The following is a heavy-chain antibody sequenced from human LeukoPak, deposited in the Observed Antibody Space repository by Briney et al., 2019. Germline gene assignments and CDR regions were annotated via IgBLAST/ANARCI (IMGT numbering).Heavy chain of an antibody. V-gene: IGHV1-46*01. D-gene: IGHD2-15*01. CDR1: GYTFTSYY. CDR3: AREACSGGSCYSVLDAFDI. CDR2: INPSGGST. J-gene: IGHJ3*02. Sequence: ASVKVSCKASGYTFTSYYMHWVRQAPGQGLEWMGIINPSGGSTSYAQKFQGRVTMTRDTSTSTVYMELSSLRSEDTAVYYCAREACSGGSCYSVLDAFDIWGPGTLVTASS.